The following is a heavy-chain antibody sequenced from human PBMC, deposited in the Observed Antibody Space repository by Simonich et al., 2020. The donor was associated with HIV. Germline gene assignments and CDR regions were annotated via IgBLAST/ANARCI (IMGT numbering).Heavy chain of an antibody. CDR3: ASDGGTMGDFDF. Sequence: QVQLVESGGGVVQPGRSLRLSCAASGFTFSHYGMHWVRQAPGKGLEGVEVIWSDGNNKYYTDSVKGRFTSSRDNSKDTLYLQMNSLRAEDTAVYYCASDGGTMGDFDFWGQGTLVTVSS. V-gene: IGHV3-33*01. CDR1: GFTFSHYG. D-gene: IGHD3-16*01. CDR2: IWSDGNNK. J-gene: IGHJ4*02.